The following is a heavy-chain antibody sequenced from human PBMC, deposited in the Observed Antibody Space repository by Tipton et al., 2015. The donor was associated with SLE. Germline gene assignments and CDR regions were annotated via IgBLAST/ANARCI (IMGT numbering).Heavy chain of an antibody. CDR3: TRDLYPYSANNWFDP. Sequence: TLSLTCSVSGASISSNYWSWIRQPPGKGLEWIGYIYYSGSTNYSPSLRSRLTISLDTSKNQVSLKLTSVTAADTAVYFCTRDLYPYSANNWFDPWGPGTLVTVSS. J-gene: IGHJ5*02. V-gene: IGHV4-59*01. CDR1: GASISSNY. D-gene: IGHD4-11*01. CDR2: IYYSGST.